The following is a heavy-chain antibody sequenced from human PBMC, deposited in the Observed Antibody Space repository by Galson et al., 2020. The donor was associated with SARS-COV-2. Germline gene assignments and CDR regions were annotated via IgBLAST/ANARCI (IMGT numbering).Heavy chain of an antibody. Sequence: GESLKISCAASGFTFSSYSMNWVRQAPGKGLEWVSSISSSSSYIYYADSVKGRFTISRDNAKNSLYLQMNSLRAEDTAVYYCARDGGPIGYSYGSLFDYWGQGTLVTVSS. CDR2: ISSSSSYI. D-gene: IGHD5-18*01. V-gene: IGHV3-21*01. CDR3: ARDGGPIGYSYGSLFDY. J-gene: IGHJ4*02. CDR1: GFTFSSYS.